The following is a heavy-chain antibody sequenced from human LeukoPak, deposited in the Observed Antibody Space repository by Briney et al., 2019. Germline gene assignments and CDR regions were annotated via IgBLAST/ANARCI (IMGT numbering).Heavy chain of an antibody. CDR2: ISGSGSST. Sequence: PGGSLRLSCAASGFTFSSYAMSWVRQAPGKGLEWVSAISGSGSSTYYADSVKGRFTISRDNSKNTLYLQMNSLRAEDTAVYYCAKDGMSIAAREGFDYWGQGTLVTVSS. V-gene: IGHV3-23*01. J-gene: IGHJ4*02. CDR1: GFTFSSYA. D-gene: IGHD6-6*01. CDR3: AKDGMSIAAREGFDY.